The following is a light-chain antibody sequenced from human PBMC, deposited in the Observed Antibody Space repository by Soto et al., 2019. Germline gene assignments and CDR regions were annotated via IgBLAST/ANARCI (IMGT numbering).Light chain of an antibody. J-gene: IGLJ2*01. CDR1: SSDVGAYNY. V-gene: IGLV2-14*03. CDR2: DVN. Sequence: QSALTQPASVSGSPGQSITISCTGTSSDVGAYNYVSWYQHHPGKVPKLLIYDVNMRPPGISNRFSGSKSGNTASLTISGIQAEDEGYYDCGSYTNSITLVFGGGTKLTVL. CDR3: GSYTNSITLV.